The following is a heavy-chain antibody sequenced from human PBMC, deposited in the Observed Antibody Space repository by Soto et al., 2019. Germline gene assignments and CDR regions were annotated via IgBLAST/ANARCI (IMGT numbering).Heavy chain of an antibody. Sequence: ASLKVSGNASGYTFSSKSIHWVRQATGQRLEWMGFINSVNGHTRYSQKFQGRVTITRDTFASTEYMELSSLRSEDTAVYYCASDYYDKNYGMEXGRQVTQVTVS. CDR2: INSVNGHT. V-gene: IGHV1-3*01. CDR3: ASDYYDKNYGMEX. CDR1: GYTFSSKS. D-gene: IGHD3-22*01. J-gene: IGHJ6*02.